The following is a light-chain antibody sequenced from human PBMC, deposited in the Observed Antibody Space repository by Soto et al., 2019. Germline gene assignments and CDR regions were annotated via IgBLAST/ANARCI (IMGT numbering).Light chain of an antibody. J-gene: IGKJ2*01. Sequence: ENVLTQSPGTLSLSPGERVTLSCRASQSVSSSQLAWYQQKPGQAPRLLIYGASSRVTGIPDRFSGSGSGTDFTLTISRLEPEDFAVYFCQQYGSSPPYTFGQGTKLEVK. V-gene: IGKV3-20*01. CDR3: QQYGSSPPYT. CDR1: QSVSSSQ. CDR2: GAS.